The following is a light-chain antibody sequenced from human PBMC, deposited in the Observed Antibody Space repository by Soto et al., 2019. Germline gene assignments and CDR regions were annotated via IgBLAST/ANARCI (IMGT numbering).Light chain of an antibody. CDR1: QSISSY. V-gene: IGKV1-39*01. J-gene: IGKJ1*01. CDR2: AAS. Sequence: DIQMTQSPSSLSASVGDRVTITCRASQSISSYVNWYQQKPGKAPKLLIYAASTLQSGVPSRFSGSGSPTDFTLTISCLHPEDFATYYFHESYSNPRCTVAQGTNVDTK. CDR3: HESYSNPRCT.